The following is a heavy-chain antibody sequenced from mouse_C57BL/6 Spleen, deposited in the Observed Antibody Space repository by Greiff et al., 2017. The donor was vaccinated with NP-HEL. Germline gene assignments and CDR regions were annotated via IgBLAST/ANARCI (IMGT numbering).Heavy chain of an antibody. D-gene: IGHD2-4*01. J-gene: IGHJ3*01. CDR2: IRNKANGYTT. CDR3: ARFSYDYDWFAY. CDR1: GFTFTDYY. V-gene: IGHV7-3*01. Sequence: EVKLMESGGGLVQPGGSLSLSCAASGFTFTDYYMSWVRQPPGKALEWLGFIRNKANGYTTEYSASVKGRFTISRDNSQSILYLQMNALRAEDSATYYCARFSYDYDWFAYWGQGTLVTVSA.